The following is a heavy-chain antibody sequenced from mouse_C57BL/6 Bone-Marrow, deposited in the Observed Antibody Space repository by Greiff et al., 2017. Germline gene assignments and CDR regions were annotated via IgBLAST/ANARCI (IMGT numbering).Heavy chain of an antibody. Sequence: QVQLQQSGPELVKPGASVKISCKASGYAFSSSWMNWVKQRPGKGLEWIGRIYPGDGDTNYNGKFKGKATLTADKSSSTAYMQLSSLTSEDSAVYFCAGGTLMIPDYWGQGTTLTVSS. CDR3: AGGTLMIPDY. CDR1: GYAFSSSW. CDR2: IYPGDGDT. D-gene: IGHD2-3*01. V-gene: IGHV1-82*01. J-gene: IGHJ2*01.